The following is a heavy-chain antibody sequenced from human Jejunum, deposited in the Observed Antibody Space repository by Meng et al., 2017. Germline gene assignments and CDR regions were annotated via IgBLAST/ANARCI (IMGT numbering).Heavy chain of an antibody. CDR2: IKSKIDGETT. D-gene: IGHD3-10*01. CDR3: TTDPGGRWVDF. J-gene: IGHJ4*02. CDR1: GFTFSVYA. Sequence: GESLKISCAASGFTFSVYAMTWVRQAPGKGLEWVGRIKSKIDGETTDYAAPVKGRFTISRDDSKNTLYLQMHSLETEDTAVYFCTTDPGGRWVDFWGQGTLVTVSS. V-gene: IGHV3-15*01.